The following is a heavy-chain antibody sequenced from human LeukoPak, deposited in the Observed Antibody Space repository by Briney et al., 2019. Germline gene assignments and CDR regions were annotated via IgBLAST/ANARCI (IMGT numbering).Heavy chain of an antibody. J-gene: IGHJ5*02. CDR1: GGSISSYY. CDR3: ARGTAPYWFDP. D-gene: IGHD2-21*02. CDR2: IYYSGST. V-gene: IGHV4-59*01. Sequence: SETLSLTCTVSGGSISSYYWSWIRQPPGKGLEWIGYIYYSGSTNYDPSLKSRVTISVDTSKNHFSLPLSSVTAADTDVYYCARGTAPYWFDPWGQGTLVTVSS.